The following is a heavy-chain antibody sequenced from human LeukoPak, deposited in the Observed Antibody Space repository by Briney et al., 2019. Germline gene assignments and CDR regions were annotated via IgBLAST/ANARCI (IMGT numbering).Heavy chain of an antibody. D-gene: IGHD4-17*01. CDR3: TRDDYGDYYFDY. CDR1: GFSFGDYA. V-gene: IGHV3-49*04. Sequence: GGSLRLSCTASGFSFGDYAMSWVRQAPGKGLEWVGFIRSKAHGGTTEYAASVRGRFTISRDDSKSIAYLQMNSLKTEDTAVYYCTRDDYGDYYFDYWGQGTLVTVSP. CDR2: IRSKAHGGTT. J-gene: IGHJ4*02.